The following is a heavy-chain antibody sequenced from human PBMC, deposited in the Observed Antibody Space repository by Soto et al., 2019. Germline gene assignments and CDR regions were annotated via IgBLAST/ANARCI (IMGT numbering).Heavy chain of an antibody. CDR1: GYSFTSYW. J-gene: IGHJ6*02. V-gene: IGHV5-51*01. CDR3: ASSRGAMGHYYYGMDV. D-gene: IGHD3-10*01. Sequence: PGESLKISCKGSGYSFTSYWIGWVRQMPGKGLEWMGIIYPGDSDTRYSPSFQGQVTISADKSISTAYLQWSSLKASDTAMYYCASSRGAMGHYYYGMDVWGQGTTVTVSS. CDR2: IYPGDSDT.